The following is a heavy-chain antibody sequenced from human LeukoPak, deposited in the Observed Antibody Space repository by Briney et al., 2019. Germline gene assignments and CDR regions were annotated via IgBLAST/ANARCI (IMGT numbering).Heavy chain of an antibody. CDR1: GFTFSSYA. D-gene: IGHD6-13*01. Sequence: PEGSLRLSCAASGFTFSSYAMSWVRQAPGKGLEWVSAISGSGGSTYYANSVKGRFTISRDNSKNTLYLQMNSLRAEDTAVYYCAGSSSWYPSWFDPWGQGTLVTVSS. CDR2: ISGSGGST. J-gene: IGHJ5*02. V-gene: IGHV3-23*01. CDR3: AGSSSWYPSWFDP.